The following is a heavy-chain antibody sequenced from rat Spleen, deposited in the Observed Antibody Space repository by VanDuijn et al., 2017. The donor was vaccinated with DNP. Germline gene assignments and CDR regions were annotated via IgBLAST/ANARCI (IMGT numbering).Heavy chain of an antibody. J-gene: IGHJ3*01. Sequence: EVKLVESGGGLVQPGRSVKLSCAASGLNFSDYWMGWVRQAPGKGLEWMGEIKQDSIVVNHNPSLRDRFTISRDNAQNSLYLQMNSLGSADTATYYCVTRGTGSDNWFAYWGQGTLVTVSS. V-gene: IGHV4-2*01. CDR1: GLNFSDYW. CDR3: VTRGTGSDNWFAY. D-gene: IGHD5-1*01. CDR2: IKQDSIVV.